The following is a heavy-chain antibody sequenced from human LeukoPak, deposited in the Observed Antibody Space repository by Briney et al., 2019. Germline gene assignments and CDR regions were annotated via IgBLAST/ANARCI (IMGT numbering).Heavy chain of an antibody. Sequence: ASVKVSCKASGYTFTGYYMHWVRQAPGQTLEWMGWINAGTGDGKYSQNFQGRLTMTSDTSATTLYMELNSLTFEDTAVYYCARSGADWSCDNWGQGTLVTVSS. CDR3: ARSGADWSCDN. CDR1: GYTFTGYY. CDR2: INAGTGDG. J-gene: IGHJ4*02. V-gene: IGHV1-3*01. D-gene: IGHD2-21*01.